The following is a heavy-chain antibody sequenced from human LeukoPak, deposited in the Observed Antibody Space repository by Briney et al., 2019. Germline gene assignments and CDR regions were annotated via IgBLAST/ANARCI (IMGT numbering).Heavy chain of an antibody. CDR3: ARDSGGEQWLVPFDY. D-gene: IGHD6-19*01. Sequence: SXXVSCKASGGTFSSYAISWVRQAPGQGLEWMGRIIPIFGTANYAQKFQGRVTITTDESTSTAYMELSSLRSEDTAVYYCARDSGGEQWLVPFDYWGQGTLVTVSS. V-gene: IGHV1-69*05. J-gene: IGHJ4*02. CDR1: GGTFSSYA. CDR2: IIPIFGTA.